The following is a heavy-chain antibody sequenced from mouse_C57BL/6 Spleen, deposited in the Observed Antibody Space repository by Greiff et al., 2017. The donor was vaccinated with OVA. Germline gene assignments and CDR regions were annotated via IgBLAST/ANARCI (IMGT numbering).Heavy chain of an antibody. CDR3: ARSYNYDPRGFDY. CDR1: GYAFSSSW. J-gene: IGHJ2*01. D-gene: IGHD2-12*01. V-gene: IGHV1-82*01. Sequence: VQVVESGPELVKPGASVKISCKASGYAFSSSWMNWVKQRPGKGLEWIGRIYPGDGDTNYNGKFKGKATLTADKSSSTAYMQLSSLTSEDSAVYFCARSYNYDPRGFDYWGQGTTLTVSS. CDR2: IYPGDGDT.